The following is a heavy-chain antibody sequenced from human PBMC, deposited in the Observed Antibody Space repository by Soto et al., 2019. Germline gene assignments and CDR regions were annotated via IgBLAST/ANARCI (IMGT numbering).Heavy chain of an antibody. Sequence: ASVKDSCKASGYTFTTYAMHWVRQALGQRLEWMGWINAGNGNTKYSQKFQGRVTITRDTSASTAYMELSSLRSEDTAVYYCAREGYYYDSSGYYTPVDYWGQGTLVTVSS. J-gene: IGHJ4*02. V-gene: IGHV1-3*01. D-gene: IGHD3-22*01. CDR2: INAGNGNT. CDR1: GYTFTTYA. CDR3: AREGYYYDSSGYYTPVDY.